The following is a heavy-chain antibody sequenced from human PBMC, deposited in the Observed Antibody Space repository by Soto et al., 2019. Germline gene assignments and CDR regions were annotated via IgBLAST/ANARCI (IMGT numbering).Heavy chain of an antibody. V-gene: IGHV4-59*08. CDR2: IYYSGST. D-gene: IGHD3-22*01. CDR3: ASIGGYYQAFDY. J-gene: IGHJ4*02. CDR1: GGSIRSYY. Sequence: SETLSLTCTVSGGSIRSYYWSWIRQPPGKGLEWIGYIYYSGSTKYNPSLKSRVTISVDSSKNQFSLTLDSVTAADTAVYYCASIGGYYQAFDYWGQGTLVTVSS.